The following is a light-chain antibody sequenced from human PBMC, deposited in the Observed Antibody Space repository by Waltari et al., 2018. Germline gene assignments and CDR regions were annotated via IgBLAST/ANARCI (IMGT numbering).Light chain of an antibody. Sequence: QSALTQPASVSGSPGQSITISCTGTSSDVGSYNLVSWYQQHPGKAPKLMIYEDTKRPSGVSNSFSGSKSGNTASLTISGLQAEDEADYYCCSYAGSAIWVFGGGTKLTVL. J-gene: IGLJ3*02. V-gene: IGLV2-23*01. CDR1: SSDVGSYNL. CDR2: EDT. CDR3: CSYAGSAIWV.